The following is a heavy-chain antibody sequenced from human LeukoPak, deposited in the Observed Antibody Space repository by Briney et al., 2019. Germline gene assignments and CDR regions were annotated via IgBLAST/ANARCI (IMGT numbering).Heavy chain of an antibody. CDR1: AFTFISYW. V-gene: IGHV3-7*01. CDR2: IKQDGREK. J-gene: IGHJ3*02. D-gene: IGHD6-13*01. Sequence: GGSLRLYCAASAFTFISYWMSWVRQAPGNGLEWVANIKQDGREKYYMDSVKGRFTISRDNAKNSLYLQMNSLRAEDTAVYYCARDSYSSSWYSRAFDIWGQGTMVTVSS. CDR3: ARDSYSSSWYSRAFDI.